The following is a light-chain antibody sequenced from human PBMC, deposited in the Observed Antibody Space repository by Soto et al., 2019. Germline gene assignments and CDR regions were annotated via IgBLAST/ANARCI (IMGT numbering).Light chain of an antibody. J-gene: IGLJ1*01. CDR2: DVS. CDR3: TSFTTAYTHV. Sequence: QSALTQPASVSGSPGQSITVSCTGTSSDIGSYDYVSWYQQHPGKVPKLIIYDVSNRPSGVSNRFSGSKSGNTASLTISGLQAEDEADNYCTSFTTAYTHVFGSGTKVTVL. V-gene: IGLV2-14*03. CDR1: SSDIGSYDY.